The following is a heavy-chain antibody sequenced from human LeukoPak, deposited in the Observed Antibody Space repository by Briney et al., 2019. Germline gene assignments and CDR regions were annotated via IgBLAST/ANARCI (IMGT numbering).Heavy chain of an antibody. V-gene: IGHV1-2*02. D-gene: IGHD3-10*01. Sequence: ASVKVSCKASGYTFTGYYMHWVRQAPGQGLEWMGWINPNSGDTNYAQKFQGRVTMTRDTSISTAYMELSRLRSDDTAVYYCARACYYGSGSYYNVGGEFDYWGQGTLVTVSS. CDR3: ARACYYGSGSYYNVGGEFDY. J-gene: IGHJ4*02. CDR1: GYTFTGYY. CDR2: INPNSGDT.